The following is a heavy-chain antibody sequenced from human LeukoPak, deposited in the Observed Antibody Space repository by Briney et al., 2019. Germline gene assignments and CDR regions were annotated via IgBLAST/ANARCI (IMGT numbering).Heavy chain of an antibody. Sequence: SQTLSLTCTVSGGSISSGSYYWSWIRQPAGKGLEWIGRIYTSGSTNYNPSLKSRVTISVDTSKNQFSLKLSSVTAADTAVYYCARGSGSYPHYYYYYYMDVWGKGTTVTVSS. CDR2: IYTSGST. V-gene: IGHV4-61*02. D-gene: IGHD1-26*01. J-gene: IGHJ6*03. CDR1: GGSISSGSYY. CDR3: ARGSGSYPHYYYYYYMDV.